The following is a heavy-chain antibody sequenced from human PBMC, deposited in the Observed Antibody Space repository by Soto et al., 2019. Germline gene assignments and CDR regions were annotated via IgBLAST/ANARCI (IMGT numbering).Heavy chain of an antibody. D-gene: IGHD3-9*01. CDR1: GYTFKTSA. CDR2: ISGSGGST. V-gene: IGHV3-23*01. CDR3: STDQRRDMEINYGMDV. Sequence: PGGCIRLARAACGYTFKTSALAGSLQDPGKVLEWVSSISGSGGSTYYADAVEGRFTISRDNYKNTLYLQMNSLRAEVTAVYYCSTDQRRDMEINYGMDVWAQRTPVTVSS. J-gene: IGHJ6*01.